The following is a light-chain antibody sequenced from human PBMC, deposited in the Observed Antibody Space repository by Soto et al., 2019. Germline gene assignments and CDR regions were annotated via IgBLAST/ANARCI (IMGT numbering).Light chain of an antibody. CDR2: NAP. Sequence: DIQMTQSPSSLSASVGDRVTITCRASQDIRNDLGWYQQKPGKAPTRLIFNAPSLERGVPARLSGSGSGTEFTLTISSLQPEDFATYYCLQHNSYPFTFGPGTKVDVK. V-gene: IGKV1-17*01. CDR1: QDIRND. CDR3: LQHNSYPFT. J-gene: IGKJ3*01.